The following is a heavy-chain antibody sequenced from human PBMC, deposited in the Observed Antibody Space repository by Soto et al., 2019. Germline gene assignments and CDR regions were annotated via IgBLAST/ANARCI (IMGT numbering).Heavy chain of an antibody. CDR1: GGSVSSGSYY. J-gene: IGHJ4*02. CDR2: IYYSGST. CDR3: ARLGVAAAGSRYFDY. V-gene: IGHV4-61*01. Sequence: SETLSLTCTVSGGSVSSGSYYWSWIRQPPGKGLEWIGYIYYSGSTNYNPSLKSRVTISVDTSKNQFSLKLSSVAAADTAVYYCARLGVAAAGSRYFDYWGQGTLVTVSS. D-gene: IGHD6-13*01.